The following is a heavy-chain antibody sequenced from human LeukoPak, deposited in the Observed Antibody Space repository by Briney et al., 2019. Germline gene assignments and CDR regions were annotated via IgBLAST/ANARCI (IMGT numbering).Heavy chain of an antibody. J-gene: IGHJ4*02. CDR1: GFIFSSYS. Sequence: GGSLRLSCAASGFIFSSYSMNWVRQAPGKGLEWVSYISSSSSTIYYADSVKGRFTISRDNAKNSMYLQMNSLRAEDTAVYYCAKDGPITMVRAFDYWGQGTLVTVSS. CDR3: AKDGPITMVRAFDY. D-gene: IGHD3-10*01. V-gene: IGHV3-48*04. CDR2: ISSSSSTI.